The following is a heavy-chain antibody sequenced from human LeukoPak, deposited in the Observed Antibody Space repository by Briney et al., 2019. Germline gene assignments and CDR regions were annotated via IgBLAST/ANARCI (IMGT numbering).Heavy chain of an antibody. V-gene: IGHV1-24*01. Sequence: ASVTVSCKVSGYTLTELSMHWVRQAPGKGLEWMGGFDPEDGETIYAQKFQGRVTITRDTSASTAYMELSSLRSEDTAVYYCARVGSGTLDYWGQGTLVTVSS. CDR2: FDPEDGET. CDR1: GYTLTELS. CDR3: ARVGSGTLDY. D-gene: IGHD3-10*01. J-gene: IGHJ4*02.